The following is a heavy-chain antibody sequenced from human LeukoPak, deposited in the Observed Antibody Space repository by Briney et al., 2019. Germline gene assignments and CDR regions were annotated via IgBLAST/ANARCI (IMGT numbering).Heavy chain of an antibody. CDR2: ISGSGGST. D-gene: IGHD2-21*02. CDR3: AKGGDYTQPYYMDV. CDR1: GFTFSSYW. Sequence: GGSLRLSCAASGFTFSSYWMSWVRQAPGKGLEWVSAISGSGGSTYYADSVKGRFTISRGNSKNTLYLQMNSLRAEDTAVYYCAKGGDYTQPYYMDVWGKGTTVTVSS. V-gene: IGHV3-23*01. J-gene: IGHJ6*03.